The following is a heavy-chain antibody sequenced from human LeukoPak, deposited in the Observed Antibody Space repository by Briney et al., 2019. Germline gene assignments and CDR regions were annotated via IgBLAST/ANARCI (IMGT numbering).Heavy chain of an antibody. D-gene: IGHD3-3*01. CDR2: VHLDGRA. Sequence: SETLSLTCGVSGGSVTSTNWWTWVRQPPGKGLEWIGEVHLDGRANYNPSLKSRLTMSVDLSENHVSLKLTSVTAADTAVYYCAREGGFYRPLDYSGQGTLVTVSS. J-gene: IGHJ4*02. CDR3: AREGGFYRPLDY. V-gene: IGHV4-4*02. CDR1: GGSVTSTNW.